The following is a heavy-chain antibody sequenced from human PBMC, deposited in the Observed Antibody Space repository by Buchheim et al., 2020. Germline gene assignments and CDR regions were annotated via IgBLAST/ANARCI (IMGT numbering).Heavy chain of an antibody. CDR2: INGDGRNT. J-gene: IGHJ4*02. D-gene: IGHD2-21*02. Sequence: EVQLVESGGGLVQPGGSLRLSCAASGFTFGIYWMHWVRQTPGQGLVWVSRINGDGRNTDYADSVKGRFTISSDNAENTLYLQMNSLRAEDTAVYYCAMSTDYYSDWGQGT. V-gene: IGHV3-74*01. CDR1: GFTFGIYW. CDR3: AMSTDYYSD.